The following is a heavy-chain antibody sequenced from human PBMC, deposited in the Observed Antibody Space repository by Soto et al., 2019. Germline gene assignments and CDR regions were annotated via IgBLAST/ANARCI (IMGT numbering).Heavy chain of an antibody. CDR3: ARDTSRSLDY. CDR2: ISDSTT. CDR1: GFTLSGYT. V-gene: IGHV3-21*01. D-gene: IGHD2-2*01. J-gene: IGHJ4*02. Sequence: ESGGGLVKPGGSLRLSCAASGFTLSGYTMTWVRQAPEKGLEWVASISDSTTYYADSVKGRFTISRDNAKNSVFLQMSILRAQDTAVYYCARDTSRSLDYWGQGTLVIVSS.